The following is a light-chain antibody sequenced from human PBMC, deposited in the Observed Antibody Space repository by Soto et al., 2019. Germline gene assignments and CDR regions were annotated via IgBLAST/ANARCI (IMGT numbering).Light chain of an antibody. CDR1: QSISSY. Sequence: DIQMTQSPPSLSASVGDGVTITCRASQSISSYLNWYQQKPGKAPKLLIYAASSLESGVPSRFSGSGSGTDFTLTISSLQPEDFATYYCQQTYSTPFTFGPGTKVDIK. V-gene: IGKV1-39*01. CDR2: AAS. CDR3: QQTYSTPFT. J-gene: IGKJ3*01.